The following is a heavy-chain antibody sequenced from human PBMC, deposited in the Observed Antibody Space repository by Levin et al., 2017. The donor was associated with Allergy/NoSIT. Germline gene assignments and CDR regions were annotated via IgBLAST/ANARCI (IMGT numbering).Heavy chain of an antibody. D-gene: IGHD2-15*01. V-gene: IGHV3-7*01. CDR2: INQGGSEK. CDR1: GFTFSSHW. CDR3: ARDGVDAGVYFDY. J-gene: IGHJ4*02. Sequence: GGSLRLSCTASGFTFSSHWMSWVRQAPGKGLEWVANINQGGSEKYYVDSVKGRFTTSRDNAKNSLYLQMNSLRAEDTAVYYCARDGVDAGVYFDYWGQGTLVTVSS.